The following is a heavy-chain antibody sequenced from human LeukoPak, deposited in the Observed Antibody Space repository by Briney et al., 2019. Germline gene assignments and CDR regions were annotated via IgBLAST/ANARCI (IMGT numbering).Heavy chain of an antibody. CDR1: GFSLSSYW. J-gene: IGHJ3*02. V-gene: IGHV3-74*01. D-gene: IGHD3-16*01. CDR3: ARRGGGDYFDVFDI. CDR2: INSDGSTT. Sequence: SGGSLRLSCAASGFSLSSYWMHWVRQAPGKGLVWVSRINSDGSTTNYADSVKGRFTISRDNAKETLYLQMNSLRAEDTAVYYCARRGGGDYFDVFDIWGQGTMVTVSS.